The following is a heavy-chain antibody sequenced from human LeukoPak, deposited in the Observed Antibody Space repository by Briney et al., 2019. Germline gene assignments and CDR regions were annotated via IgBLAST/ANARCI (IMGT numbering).Heavy chain of an antibody. CDR1: GFTVSSNY. V-gene: IGHV3-66*04. J-gene: IGHJ4*02. Sequence: PGGSLRLSCAASGFTVSSNYMSWVRQAPGKGLEWVSIIYSGGSTFYADSVKGRFTISRDNAKNSLYLQMNSLRAEDTAVYYCARHQYYINYIDYWGQGTLVSVSS. CDR2: IYSGGST. D-gene: IGHD2/OR15-2a*01. CDR3: ARHQYYINYIDY.